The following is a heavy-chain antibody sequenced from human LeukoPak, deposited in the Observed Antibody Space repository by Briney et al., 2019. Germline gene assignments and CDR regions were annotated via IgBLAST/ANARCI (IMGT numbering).Heavy chain of an antibody. CDR1: GGTFSSYA. Sequence: SVKVSCKGSGGTFSSYAISWVRQAPGQGLEWMGGIIPIFGTTNYAQKFQGRVTIATDESTSTAYMELSSLRSEDTAVYYCARDIELQRFRGALTNDAFDIWGQGTMVTVSS. D-gene: IGHD3-10*01. CDR3: ARDIELQRFRGALTNDAFDI. CDR2: IIPIFGTT. V-gene: IGHV1-69*05. J-gene: IGHJ3*02.